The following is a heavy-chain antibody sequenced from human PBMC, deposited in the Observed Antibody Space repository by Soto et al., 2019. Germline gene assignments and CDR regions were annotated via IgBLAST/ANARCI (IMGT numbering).Heavy chain of an antibody. CDR1: GYTFTSYG. D-gene: IGHD2-2*01. CDR2: ISAYNGNT. V-gene: IGHV1-18*01. J-gene: IGHJ6*02. Sequence: GASVKVSCKASGYTFTSYGISWVRQAPGQGLEWMGWISAYNGNTNYAQKLQGRVTMTTDTSTSTAYMELRSLRSDDTAVYYCARRGGGVVPAAITWGLPYYYGMDVWGQGTTVTVSS. CDR3: ARRGGGVVPAAITWGLPYYYGMDV.